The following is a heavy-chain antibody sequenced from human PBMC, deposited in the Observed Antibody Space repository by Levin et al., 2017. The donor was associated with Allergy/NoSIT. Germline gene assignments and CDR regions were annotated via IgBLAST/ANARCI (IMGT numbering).Heavy chain of an antibody. J-gene: IGHJ4*02. V-gene: IGHV1-69*06. D-gene: IGHD2-2*01. CDR3: VRGLGQSSLGFDY. CDR1: GGSSSYA. Sequence: VASVKVSCKASGGSSSYAITWVRQAPGQGLEWLGGIMPMFGTSDYAQKFQGRVTITADTSTSTAYMELRSLRSDDTAIYYCVRGLGQSSLGFDYWGQGTLVTVSS. CDR2: IMPMFGTS.